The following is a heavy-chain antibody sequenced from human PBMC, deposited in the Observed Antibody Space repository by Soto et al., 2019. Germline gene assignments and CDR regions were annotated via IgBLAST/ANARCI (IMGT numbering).Heavy chain of an antibody. CDR3: AKGVPIYSEGPDH. J-gene: IGHJ4*02. Sequence: SPKLSCATFGTTYNKQCLHRVPQAPGKGLEWVAIISTDGRDKYYVDSVKGRFTISRDNSENTLYLQMNSLREEDTAVDYCAKGVPIYSEGPDHWGQGTLVTVSS. D-gene: IGHD4-4*01. CDR2: ISTDGRDK. V-gene: IGHV3-30*18. CDR1: GTTYNKQC.